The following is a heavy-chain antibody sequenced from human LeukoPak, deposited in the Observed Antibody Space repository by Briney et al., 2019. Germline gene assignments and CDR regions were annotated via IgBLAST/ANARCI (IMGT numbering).Heavy chain of an antibody. D-gene: IGHD3-3*01. Sequence: GGSLRLSCAASGFTFSDYYMSWIRQAPGKGLEWISYISSSGSSIFYADSVKGRFTISRDNAKNSVFLQMNSLRAEDTAVYYCAREDYDFWSGNEADWFDPWGQGTLVTVSS. CDR2: ISSSGSSI. V-gene: IGHV3-11*04. CDR1: GFTFSDYY. CDR3: AREDYDFWSGNEADWFDP. J-gene: IGHJ5*02.